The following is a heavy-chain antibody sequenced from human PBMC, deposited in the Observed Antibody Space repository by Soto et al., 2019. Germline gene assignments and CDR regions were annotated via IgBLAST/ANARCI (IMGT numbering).Heavy chain of an antibody. CDR2: ISSSSSTI. D-gene: IGHD2-15*01. CDR3: ARDGLRYCSGGSCLMPLYYYYMDV. Sequence: GGSLRLSCAASGFTFSSYSMNWVRQAPGKGLEWVSYISSSSSTIYYADSVKGRFTISRDNAKNSLYLQMNSLRAEDTAVYYCARDGLRYCSGGSCLMPLYYYYMDVWGKGTTVTVSS. CDR1: GFTFSSYS. V-gene: IGHV3-48*01. J-gene: IGHJ6*03.